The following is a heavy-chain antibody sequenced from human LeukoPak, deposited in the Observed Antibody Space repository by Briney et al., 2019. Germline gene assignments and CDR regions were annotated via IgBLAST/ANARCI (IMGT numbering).Heavy chain of an antibody. J-gene: IGHJ4*02. CDR1: GGSISSGDYY. CDR2: IYYSGST. Sequence: SETLSLTCTVSGGSISSGDYYWSWIRQPPGKGLEWIGYIYYSGSTYYNPSLKSRVTISVDTSKNQFSLKLSSVTTADTAVYYCARGGRYQLLETDDWGQGTLVTVSS. V-gene: IGHV4-30-4*08. D-gene: IGHD2-2*01. CDR3: ARGGRYQLLETDD.